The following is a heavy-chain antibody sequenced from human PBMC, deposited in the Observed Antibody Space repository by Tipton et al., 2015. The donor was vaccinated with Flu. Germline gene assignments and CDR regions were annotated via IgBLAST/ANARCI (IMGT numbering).Heavy chain of an antibody. Sequence: LRLSCSVSGDSLSNNMYYWAWIRQLPGKGLEWVGSIYYIGSDYYNPSLRSRASMSVDRSKNQFSLQLKSVTAADTAVYYCASATAVTTSGMDVWGQGTTVTVSS. D-gene: IGHD4-11*01. J-gene: IGHJ6*02. CDR3: ASATAVTTSGMDV. CDR2: IYYIGSD. V-gene: IGHV4-39*07. CDR1: GDSLSNNMYY.